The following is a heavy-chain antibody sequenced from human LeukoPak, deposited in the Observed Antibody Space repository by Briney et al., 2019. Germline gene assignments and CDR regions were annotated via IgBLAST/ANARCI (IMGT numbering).Heavy chain of an antibody. D-gene: IGHD3/OR15-3a*01. CDR3: ANEDADLPDY. V-gene: IGHV3-23*01. Sequence: SGGSLRLSCAASGFTFSSYAMSWVRQAPVKGLEWVSAISGSGGSTYYADSVKGRFTISRDNSKNTLYLQMNSLRAEDTAVYYCANEDADLPDYWGQGTLVTVSS. J-gene: IGHJ4*02. CDR2: ISGSGGST. CDR1: GFTFSSYA.